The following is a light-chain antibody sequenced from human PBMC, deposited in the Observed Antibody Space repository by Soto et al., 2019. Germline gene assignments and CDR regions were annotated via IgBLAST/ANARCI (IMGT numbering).Light chain of an antibody. CDR3: QQYNSYST. CDR1: QSVSSN. J-gene: IGKJ1*01. CDR2: GAF. V-gene: IGKV3-15*01. Sequence: EIVMTQSPVNLAVSPLEIATLCFRASQSVSSNLAWYQQKPGQAPSLLIYGAFTRATGIPARFSGTGSGTEFTLNIRSLQPDDFATYYCQQYNSYSTVGPGTQVDI.